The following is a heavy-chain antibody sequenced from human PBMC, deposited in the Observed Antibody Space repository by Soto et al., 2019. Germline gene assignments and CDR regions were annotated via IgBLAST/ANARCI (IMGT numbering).Heavy chain of an antibody. V-gene: IGHV4-4*07. J-gene: IGHJ4*02. CDR3: AREKDLILGGYAFGY. Sequence: TLSLTCSVSGADINTYSWTWIRQPAGKGLEWIGRIYTSASINYNPSLKGRVTLSVDTSTNQVSLRLASVTAADTAVYYCAREKDLILGGYAFGYWGPGTLVTVSS. CDR1: GADINTYS. CDR2: IYTSASI. D-gene: IGHD1-26*01.